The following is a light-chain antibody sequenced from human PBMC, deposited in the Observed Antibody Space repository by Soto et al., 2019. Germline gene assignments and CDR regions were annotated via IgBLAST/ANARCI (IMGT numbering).Light chain of an antibody. CDR2: DAS. CDR1: QSVSNN. Sequence: ILMTQSPATLSVSPGERATLSCRASQSVSNNLAWYQQKPGQAPRLLIYDASTRATGIPARFSGSGSGTEYTLTISRLQSKDFSVYYCQQYNNWRPWTFGQGTKVEIK. V-gene: IGKV3-15*01. J-gene: IGKJ1*01. CDR3: QQYNNWRPWT.